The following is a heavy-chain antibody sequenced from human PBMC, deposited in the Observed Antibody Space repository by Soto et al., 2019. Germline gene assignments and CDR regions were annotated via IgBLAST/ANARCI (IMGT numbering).Heavy chain of an antibody. CDR2: ISSSSSYI. J-gene: IGHJ6*03. CDR3: ARDQIAAAGTPGYYYYMDV. D-gene: IGHD6-13*01. V-gene: IGHV3-21*01. Sequence: GGSLRLSCAASGFTFSSYSMNWVRQAPGKGLEWVSSISSSSSYIYYADSVKGRFTISRDNAKNSPYFQMNSLRAEDTAVYYCARDQIAAAGTPGYYYYMDVWGKGTTVTVSS. CDR1: GFTFSSYS.